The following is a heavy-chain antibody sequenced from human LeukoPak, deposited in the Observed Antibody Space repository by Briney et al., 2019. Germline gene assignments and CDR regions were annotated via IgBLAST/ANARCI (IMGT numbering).Heavy chain of an antibody. D-gene: IGHD5-24*01. V-gene: IGHV3-30*02. CDR3: AKDKSGGYNRNFDY. CDR2: IRYDGSNK. Sequence: GGSLRLSCAASGFTLSSYGMHWVRQAPGKGLEWVAFIRYDGSNKYYADSVKGRFTISRDNSKNTLYLQMNSLRAEDTAVYYCAKDKSGGYNRNFDYWGQGTLVTVSS. J-gene: IGHJ4*02. CDR1: GFTLSSYG.